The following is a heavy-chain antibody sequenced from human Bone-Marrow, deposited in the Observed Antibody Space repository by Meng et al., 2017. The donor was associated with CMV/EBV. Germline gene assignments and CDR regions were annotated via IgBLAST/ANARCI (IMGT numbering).Heavy chain of an antibody. Sequence: SVKVSCKASGGTFSSYAISWVRQAPGQGLEWMGGIIPIFGTANYAQKFQGRVTITTDESTSTAYMELSSLRSEDTVVYYCARDHHCSSTSCYAFNYWGQGTLVTVSS. CDR2: IIPIFGTA. CDR3: ARDHHCSSTSCYAFNY. J-gene: IGHJ4*02. CDR1: GGTFSSYA. V-gene: IGHV1-69*05. D-gene: IGHD2-2*01.